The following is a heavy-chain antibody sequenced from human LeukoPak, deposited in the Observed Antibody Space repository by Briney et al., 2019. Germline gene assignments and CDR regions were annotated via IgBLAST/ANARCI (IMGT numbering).Heavy chain of an antibody. D-gene: IGHD3-10*01. CDR2: ISSSSSTI. CDR1: GFAFNKYS. V-gene: IGHV3-48*01. Sequence: GGSLRLSCAASGFAFNKYSMNWVRQAPGKGLEWVSYISSSSSTIYYADSVKGRFTISRDNAKNSLYLRMNSLGAEDTAVYYCARESYGFPFDYWGQGTLVTVSS. CDR3: ARESYGFPFDY. J-gene: IGHJ4*02.